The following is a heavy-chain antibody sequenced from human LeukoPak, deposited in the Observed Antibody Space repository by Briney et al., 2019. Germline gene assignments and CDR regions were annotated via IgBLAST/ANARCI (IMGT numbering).Heavy chain of an antibody. Sequence: PGGTLRLSCAASGFTFSSYAMNWVRQAPGKGLEWVSAISGSSGRTYYADFVKGRFTISRDNAKNSLYLQMNSLRPEDTAVYYCARENSGSYYQFDCWGQGTLVTVSS. D-gene: IGHD1-26*01. CDR2: ISGSSGRT. J-gene: IGHJ4*02. V-gene: IGHV3-21*01. CDR1: GFTFSSYA. CDR3: ARENSGSYYQFDC.